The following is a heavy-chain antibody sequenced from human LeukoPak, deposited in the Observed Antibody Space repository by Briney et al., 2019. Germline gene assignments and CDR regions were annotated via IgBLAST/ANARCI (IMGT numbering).Heavy chain of an antibody. J-gene: IGHJ4*02. CDR1: GSTFSRYN. CDR3: ARDDIAVATCFDY. V-gene: IGHV3-21*01. CDR2: ISSGSSYI. Sequence: GGSLRLPCAASGSTFSRYNMNWARQAPGKGLEWVSSISSGSSYIYYADSVKGRFTISRDNAKNSLYLQMNSLRAEDTAVYYCARDDIAVATCFDYWGQGTLVTVSS. D-gene: IGHD6-19*01.